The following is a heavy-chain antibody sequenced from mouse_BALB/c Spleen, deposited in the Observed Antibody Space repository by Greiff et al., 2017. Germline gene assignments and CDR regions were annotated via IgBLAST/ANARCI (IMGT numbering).Heavy chain of an antibody. J-gene: IGHJ1*01. CDR2: IWSGGST. CDR1: GFSLTSYG. CDR3: ARPGGDGSYWYFDV. D-gene: IGHD1-1*01. Sequence: VMLVESGPGLVQPSQSLSITCTVSGFSLTSYGVHWVRQSPGKGLEWLGVIWSGGSTDYNAAFISRLSISKDNSKSQVFFKMNSLQANDTAIYYCARPGGDGSYWYFDVWGAGTTVTVSS. V-gene: IGHV2-2*02.